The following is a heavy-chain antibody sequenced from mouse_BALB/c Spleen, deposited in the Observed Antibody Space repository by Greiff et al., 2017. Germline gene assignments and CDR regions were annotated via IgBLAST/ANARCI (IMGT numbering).Heavy chain of an antibody. CDR3: AREAYYYGSSPFDY. Sequence: EVKLMESGGGLVKPGGSLKLSCAASGFTFSSYAMSWVRQTPEKRLEWVASISSGGSTYYPDSVKGRFTISRDNARNILYLQMSSLRSEDTAMYYCAREAYYYGSSPFDYWGQGTTLTVSS. CDR1: GFTFSSYA. J-gene: IGHJ2*01. D-gene: IGHD1-1*01. CDR2: ISSGGST. V-gene: IGHV5-6-5*01.